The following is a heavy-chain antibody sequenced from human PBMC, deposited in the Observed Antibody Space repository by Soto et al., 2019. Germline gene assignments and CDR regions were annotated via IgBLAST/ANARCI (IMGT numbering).Heavy chain of an antibody. CDR3: AGSYYPQDSYYYYYGMDV. CDR2: ISSSSSTI. V-gene: IGHV3-48*02. Sequence: GGSLRLSCAASGFTFSSYSMSWVRQAPGKGLEWVSYISSSSSTIYYADSVKGRFTISRDNAKNSLYLQMNSLRDEDTAVYYCAGSYYPQDSYYYYYGMDVWGQGTTVTVSS. CDR1: GFTFSSYS. D-gene: IGHD3-10*01. J-gene: IGHJ6*02.